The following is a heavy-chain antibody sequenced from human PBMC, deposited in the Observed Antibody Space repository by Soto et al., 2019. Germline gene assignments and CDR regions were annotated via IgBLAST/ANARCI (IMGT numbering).Heavy chain of an antibody. V-gene: IGHV1-18*01. CDR2: ISAYNGNT. J-gene: IGHJ5*02. CDR1: GYTFTSYG. CDR3: ARCDASSAYDSTLYNWFDP. Sequence: QVQLVQSGAEVKKPGASVKVSCKASGYTFTSYGISWVRQAPGQGLEWMGWISAYNGNTNYAQKLQGRVTMTTDTSTSTAYMELRSLRSDDTAVYYCARCDASSAYDSTLYNWFDPWGQGTLVTVSS. D-gene: IGHD3-22*01.